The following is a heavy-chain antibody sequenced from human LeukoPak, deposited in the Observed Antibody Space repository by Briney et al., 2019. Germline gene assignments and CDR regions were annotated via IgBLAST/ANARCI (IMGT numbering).Heavy chain of an antibody. CDR3: ATIKRGNIYGYFDF. Sequence: SETLSLTCTVPGSSISSHYWSWIRQPPGKGLEWIGYMYDSVRTKDNPSLKSRVTLSADTSKNQFSLRLSSVTAADTAVYYCATIKRGNIYGYFDFWGQGILVTVSS. D-gene: IGHD5-18*01. CDR2: MYDSVRT. V-gene: IGHV4-59*11. CDR1: GSSISSHY. J-gene: IGHJ4*02.